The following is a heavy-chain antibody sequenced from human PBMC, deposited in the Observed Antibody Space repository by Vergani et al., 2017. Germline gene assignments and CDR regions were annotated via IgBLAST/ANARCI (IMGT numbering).Heavy chain of an antibody. Sequence: QVQLQESGPGLVKPSETLSLTCTVSGGSISSYYWSWIRQPPGKGLEWIGYIYYSGSTNYNPSLKSRVTISVDTSKNQFSLKLSSVTAADTAVYYCARGAPWYYDSSGYYPNDAFDIWGQGTMVTVSS. J-gene: IGHJ3*02. CDR1: GGSISSYY. CDR3: ARGAPWYYDSSGYYPNDAFDI. CDR2: IYYSGST. D-gene: IGHD3-22*01. V-gene: IGHV4-59*01.